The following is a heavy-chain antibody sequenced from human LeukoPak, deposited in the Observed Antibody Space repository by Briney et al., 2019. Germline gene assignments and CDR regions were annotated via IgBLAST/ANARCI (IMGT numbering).Heavy chain of an antibody. CDR1: GGSISSYY. CDR3: AGRSGYYTPTYFDY. V-gene: IGHV4-59*01. D-gene: IGHD3-3*01. Sequence: PSETLSLTCTVSGGSISSYYWGWIRQPPGKGLEWIGYIYYSGSTNYNPSLKSRVTISVDTSKNQFSLKLSSVTAADTAVYYCAGRSGYYTPTYFDYWGQGTLVTVSS. J-gene: IGHJ4*02. CDR2: IYYSGST.